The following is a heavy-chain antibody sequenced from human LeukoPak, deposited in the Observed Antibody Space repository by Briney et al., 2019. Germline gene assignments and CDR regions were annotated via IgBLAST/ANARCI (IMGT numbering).Heavy chain of an antibody. D-gene: IGHD3-22*01. CDR3: AREEYYYDSSGYYLHDAFDI. J-gene: IGHJ3*02. Sequence: SETLSLTCTVSGGSISSGGYYWSWIRQHPGKGLEWIGYIYYGGSTYYNPSLKSRVTISVDTSKNQFSLKLSSVTAADTAVYYCAREEYYYDSSGYYLHDAFDIWGQGTMVTVSS. V-gene: IGHV4-31*03. CDR2: IYYGGST. CDR1: GGSISSGGYY.